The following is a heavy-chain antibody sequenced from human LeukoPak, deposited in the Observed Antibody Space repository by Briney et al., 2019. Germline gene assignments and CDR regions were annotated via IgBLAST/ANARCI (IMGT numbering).Heavy chain of an antibody. CDR1: GYTFTSYG. CDR3: ARALDRGYYMDV. CDR2: INPNSGGT. D-gene: IGHD6-6*01. J-gene: IGHJ6*03. V-gene: IGHV1-2*02. Sequence: GASVKVSCKASGYTFTSYGISWVRQAPGQGLEWMGWINPNSGGTNYAQKFQGRVTMTRDTSISTAYMELSRLRSDDTAVYYCARALDRGYYMDVWGKGTTVTVSS.